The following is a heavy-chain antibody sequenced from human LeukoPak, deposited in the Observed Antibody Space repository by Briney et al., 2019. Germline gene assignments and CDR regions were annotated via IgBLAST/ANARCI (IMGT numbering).Heavy chain of an antibody. Sequence: AGGSLRLSCAASGFTFSSYAMSWVRQAPGKGLEWVSGISTSVGSTSYADSGKGRFTISRDNPRNTLYMQMNSLRAEATALYYCAIMHPYYDGSGYWVQWGQGTLVTVSS. CDR3: AIMHPYYDGSGYWVQ. CDR2: ISTSVGST. CDR1: GFTFSSYA. V-gene: IGHV3-23*01. J-gene: IGHJ4*02. D-gene: IGHD3-22*01.